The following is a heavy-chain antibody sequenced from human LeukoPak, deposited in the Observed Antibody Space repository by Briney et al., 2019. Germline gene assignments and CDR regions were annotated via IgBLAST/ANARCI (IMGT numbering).Heavy chain of an antibody. V-gene: IGHV1-18*01. CDR1: VYTFTIYG. CDR3: ARVPYCSSTSCYNY. J-gene: IGHJ4*02. Sequence: GASVTVSFTSSVYTFTIYGISWVRQAPGQGLEWMGWISAYNGNTNYAQKLQGRVTMTTDTSTSTAYMELRSLRSDDTAVYYCARVPYCSSTSCYNYWGQGTLVTVSS. CDR2: ISAYNGNT. D-gene: IGHD2-2*02.